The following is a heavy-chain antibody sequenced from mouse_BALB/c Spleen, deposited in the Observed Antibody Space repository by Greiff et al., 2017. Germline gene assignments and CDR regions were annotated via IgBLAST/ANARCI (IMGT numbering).Heavy chain of an antibody. CDR3: ARNYYGSSYALLDY. Sequence: QVQLQQPGAELVKPGASVKLSCKASGYTFTSYWMHWVKQRPGQGLEWIGEINPSNGRTNYNEKFKSKATLTVDKSSSTAYMQLSSLTSEDSAVYYCARNYYGSSYALLDYWGQGTTLTVSS. CDR2: INPSNGRT. V-gene: IGHV1S81*02. J-gene: IGHJ2*01. D-gene: IGHD1-1*01. CDR1: GYTFTSYW.